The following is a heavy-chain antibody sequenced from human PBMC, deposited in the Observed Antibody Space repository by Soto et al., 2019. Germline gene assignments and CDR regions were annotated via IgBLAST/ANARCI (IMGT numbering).Heavy chain of an antibody. CDR2: INHSGST. D-gene: IGHD3-22*01. J-gene: IGHJ5*02. V-gene: IGHV4-34*01. Sequence: SLTCAVYGGSFSGYYWSWIRQPPGKGLEWIGEINHSGSTNYNPSLKSRVTISVDTSKNQFSLKLSSVTAADTAVYYCARVGSTYYYDSSGYYPWGQGTLVTVSS. CDR1: GGSFSGYY. CDR3: ARVGSTYYYDSSGYYP.